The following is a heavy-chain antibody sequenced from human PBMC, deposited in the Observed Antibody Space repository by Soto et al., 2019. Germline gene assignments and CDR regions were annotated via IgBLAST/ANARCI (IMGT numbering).Heavy chain of an antibody. J-gene: IGHJ4*02. V-gene: IGHV3-33*01. CDR1: GFTFSSYG. D-gene: IGHD4-4*01. CDR2: IWYDGSNK. CDR3: ARGLLYSNYASATLDY. Sequence: PGGSLRLSCAASGFTFSSYGMHWVRQAPGKGLEWVAVIWYDGSNKYYADSVKGRFTISRDNSKNTLYLQMNSLRAEDTAVYYCARGLLYSNYASATLDYWGQGTLVTVSS.